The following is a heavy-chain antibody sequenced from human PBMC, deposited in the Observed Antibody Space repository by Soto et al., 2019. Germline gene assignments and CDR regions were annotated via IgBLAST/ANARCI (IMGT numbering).Heavy chain of an antibody. CDR1: GGTFSSYT. D-gene: IGHD1-26*01. V-gene: IGHV1-69*02. Sequence: QVQLVQSGAEVKKPGSSVKVSCKASGGTFSSYTISWVRQAPGQGLEWMGRIIPILGIANYAQKFQGRVTITADKSTSTAYMELSSLRSEDTAVYYCARGLHSDQLAYWGQGTLVTVSS. CDR3: ARGLHSDQLAY. CDR2: IIPILGIA. J-gene: IGHJ4*02.